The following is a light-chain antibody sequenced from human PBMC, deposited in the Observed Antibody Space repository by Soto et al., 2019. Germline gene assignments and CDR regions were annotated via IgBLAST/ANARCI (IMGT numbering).Light chain of an antibody. J-gene: IGLJ3*02. V-gene: IGLV2-14*01. CDR2: EVS. CDR3: SSYTDTITLV. Sequence: QSALTQPASVSGSPGQSITISCTGTSSDVGGYNYVSWYQQHPGKVSKLMIYEVSNRPSGVSNRFSGSKSGNTASLTISGLQAEDEADYYCSSYTDTITLVFGGGTKVTVL. CDR1: SSDVGGYNY.